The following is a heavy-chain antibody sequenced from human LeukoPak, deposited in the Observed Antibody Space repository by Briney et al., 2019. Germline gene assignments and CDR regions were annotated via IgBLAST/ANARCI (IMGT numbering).Heavy chain of an antibody. D-gene: IGHD3-16*01. CDR3: ARALNTGDDAFDI. CDR2: IYYSGST. Sequence: SETLSLTCTVSGGSISSYYWSWIRQPPGKGLEWIGYIYYSGSTKYNPSLKSRVTISVDTSKNQFSVKLSSVTAADTAVYYCARALNTGDDAFDIWGQGTMVTVSS. V-gene: IGHV4-59*01. CDR1: GGSISSYY. J-gene: IGHJ3*02.